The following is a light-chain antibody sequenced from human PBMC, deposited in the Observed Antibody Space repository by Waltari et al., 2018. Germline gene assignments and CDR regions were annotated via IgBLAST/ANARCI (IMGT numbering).Light chain of an antibody. V-gene: IGKV3-11*01. CDR2: DTS. CDR1: QSVSYY. Sequence: EIVLTQSPATLSLSPGERPTLSCRASQSVSYYLAWSQQRPGQAPRLLIHDTSHRATGIPDRFSGSGSETNFTLTIISLEPEDFAVYYCQQRRNCPLTFGGGTKVEIK. J-gene: IGKJ4*01. CDR3: QQRRNCPLT.